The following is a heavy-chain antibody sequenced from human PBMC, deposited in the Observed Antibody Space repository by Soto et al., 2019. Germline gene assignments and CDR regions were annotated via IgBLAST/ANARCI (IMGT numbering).Heavy chain of an antibody. D-gene: IGHD3-10*01. CDR3: ARAYYYGSGSYYNSRYGMDV. Sequence: QVQLVQSGAEVKKPGSSVTVSCKASGGTFSSYAISWVRQAPGQGLEWMGGIIPSFGTANYAQKFQGRVTITADESTSTAYMELSSLRAEDTAVYYCARAYYYGSGSYYNSRYGMDVWGQGTTVTVSS. J-gene: IGHJ6*02. V-gene: IGHV1-69*01. CDR1: GGTFSSYA. CDR2: IIPSFGTA.